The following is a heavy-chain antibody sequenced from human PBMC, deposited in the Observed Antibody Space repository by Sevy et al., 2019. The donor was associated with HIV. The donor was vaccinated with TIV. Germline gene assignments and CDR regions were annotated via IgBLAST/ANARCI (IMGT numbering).Heavy chain of an antibody. D-gene: IGHD6-19*01. Sequence: GGSLRLSCAASGFTFSSYAMSWVRQAPGKGLEWVSAISGSGGGTYYGDSVKGRFTISRDNSKNTLYLQMNSLRAEDTAVYYCAKGAGYSSGWYDAFDIWGQGTMVTVSS. V-gene: IGHV3-23*01. J-gene: IGHJ3*02. CDR3: AKGAGYSSGWYDAFDI. CDR1: GFTFSSYA. CDR2: ISGSGGGT.